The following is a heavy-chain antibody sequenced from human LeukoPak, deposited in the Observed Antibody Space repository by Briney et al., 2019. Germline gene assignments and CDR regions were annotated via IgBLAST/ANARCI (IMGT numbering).Heavy chain of an antibody. CDR1: GGSVSSVGYY. Sequence: SETLSLTCTVSGGSVSSVGYYWSWIRQAPGKGLEWIVHIYYSGGTSYNPSLKSRVTISVDTAKNQFSLRLTSVTAADTALYYCARRRDSSGWYFFDYWGQGTLVTV. V-gene: IGHV4-61*08. CDR2: IYYSGGT. J-gene: IGHJ4*02. CDR3: ARRRDSSGWYFFDY. D-gene: IGHD6-19*01.